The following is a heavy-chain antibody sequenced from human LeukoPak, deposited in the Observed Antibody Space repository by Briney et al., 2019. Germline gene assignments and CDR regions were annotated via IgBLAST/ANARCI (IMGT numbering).Heavy chain of an antibody. J-gene: IGHJ3*02. V-gene: IGHV4-39*07. Sequence: PSETLSLTCTVSGGSISSSSYYWGWIRQPPGKGLEWIGSIYYSGSTYYNPSLKSRVTISVDTSKNQFSLKLSSVTAADTAVYYCATPGVDILTGLDAFDIWGQGTMVTVSS. CDR1: GGSISSSSYY. CDR2: IYYSGST. D-gene: IGHD3-9*01. CDR3: ATPGVDILTGLDAFDI.